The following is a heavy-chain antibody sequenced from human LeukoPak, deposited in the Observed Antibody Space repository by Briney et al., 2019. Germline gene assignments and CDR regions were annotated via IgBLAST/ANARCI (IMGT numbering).Heavy chain of an antibody. V-gene: IGHV3-30*02. D-gene: IGHD4-11*01. CDR2: IRYDGGNK. CDR1: GFTFSDYD. J-gene: IGHJ4*02. CDR3: TKLAAVSADY. Sequence: GESLRLSCAVSGFTFSDYDMYWVRQAPGKGLEWVAFIRYDGGNKHYAVSVKGRFTISRDNSESTLYLQMNSLRVEDTAVYYCTKLAAVSADYWGQGTPVTVSS.